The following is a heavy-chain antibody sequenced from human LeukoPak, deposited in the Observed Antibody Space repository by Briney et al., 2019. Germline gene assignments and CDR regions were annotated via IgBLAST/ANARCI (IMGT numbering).Heavy chain of an antibody. J-gene: IGHJ4*02. D-gene: IGHD2-15*01. V-gene: IGHV3-48*03. CDR1: GFTFSSYE. Sequence: GGSLRLSCAASGFTFSSYEMNWVRQAPGKGLEWVSYISSSGSTIYYADSVKGRFTISRHNAKNSLYLQMNSLRAEDTAVYYCARVFCSGGSCSFDYWGQGTLVTVSS. CDR2: ISSSGSTI. CDR3: ARVFCSGGSCSFDY.